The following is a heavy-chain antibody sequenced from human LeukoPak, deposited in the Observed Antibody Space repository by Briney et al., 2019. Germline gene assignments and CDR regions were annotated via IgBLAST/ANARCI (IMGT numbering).Heavy chain of an antibody. Sequence: PGGSLRLSCAASGFTFSSYAMSWVRQAPGKGLEWVSVFSGSDDSTYYADSVKGRFTISRDNSKNTLFLQMNSLRAEDTALYYCAKAGHSSSWAWADYWGQGTLVTVSS. D-gene: IGHD6-13*01. CDR3: AKAGHSSSWAWADY. CDR1: GFTFSSYA. CDR2: FSGSDDST. V-gene: IGHV3-23*01. J-gene: IGHJ4*02.